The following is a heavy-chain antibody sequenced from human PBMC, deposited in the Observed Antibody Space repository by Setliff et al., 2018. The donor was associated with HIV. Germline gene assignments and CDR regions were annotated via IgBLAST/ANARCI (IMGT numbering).Heavy chain of an antibody. V-gene: IGHV4-38-2*02. CDR3: ASQRGPSVKDQPGSMDV. D-gene: IGHD3-10*01. J-gene: IGHJ6*02. Sequence: TLSLTCTVTGYSISSGYYWGWIRQPPGKGLEWIGSIYYTGSTDYNPSLMSRVTISLDTPKNQFSLKLNSVIAADTAVYYCASQRGPSVKDQPGSMDVWGQGTTVTVSS. CDR2: IYYTGST. CDR1: GYSISSGYY.